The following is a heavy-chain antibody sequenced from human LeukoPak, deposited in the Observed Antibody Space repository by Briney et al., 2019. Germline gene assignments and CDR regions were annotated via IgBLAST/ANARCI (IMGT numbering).Heavy chain of an antibody. CDR2: IYYSGST. J-gene: IGHJ6*03. D-gene: IGHD1-14*01. V-gene: IGHV4-39*07. CDR1: GGSISSSSYY. Sequence: SETLSLTCTVSGGSISSSSYYWGWIRQPPGKGLEWIGGIYYSGSTYYHPSPKSRVTISVDPSKNQFSLKLSSVTAADTAVYYWAGGGSPRRRYFYNMDVWGKGTTVTVSS. CDR3: AGGGSPRRRYFYNMDV.